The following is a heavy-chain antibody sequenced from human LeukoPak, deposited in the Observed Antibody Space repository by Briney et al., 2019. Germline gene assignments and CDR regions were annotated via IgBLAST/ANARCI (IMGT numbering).Heavy chain of an antibody. Sequence: GGSLRLSCAASGFTFSDYYMSWIRQAPGKGLEWVSYISSSGSTIYYADSVEGRFTISRDNAKNSLYLQMNSLRAEDTAVYYCARPSQTYSSSSHIDYWGQGTLVTVSS. CDR1: GFTFSDYY. CDR2: ISSSGSTI. V-gene: IGHV3-11*01. J-gene: IGHJ4*02. D-gene: IGHD6-13*01. CDR3: ARPSQTYSSSSHIDY.